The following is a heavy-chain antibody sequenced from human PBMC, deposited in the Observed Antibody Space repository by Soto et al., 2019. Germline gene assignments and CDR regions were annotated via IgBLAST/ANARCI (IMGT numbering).Heavy chain of an antibody. J-gene: IGHJ4*02. CDR3: VRNRDYPRFEF. Sequence: EVQLVESGGNLVQPGGSLRLSCAASGFVFSDYWMSWVRQATGKGLEWVADIMKDGGRTAYVDSVKGRFTISRDNAKNSVVLQMNSLRVEDTATYFCVRNRDYPRFEFWGQGTLVSVSS. D-gene: IGHD4-17*01. CDR2: IMKDGGRT. V-gene: IGHV3-7*03. CDR1: GFVFSDYW.